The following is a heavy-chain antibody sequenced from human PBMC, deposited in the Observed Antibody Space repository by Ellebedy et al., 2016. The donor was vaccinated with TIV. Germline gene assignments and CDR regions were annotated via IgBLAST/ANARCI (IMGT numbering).Heavy chain of an antibody. Sequence: PGGSLRLSCAASGFTFGSYTMNWVPQAPGKGLEWVSSISRDRVDINYADSLKGRFTISRDNAKNSLYLEMNSLRAEDTAVYYCARDRVDYRDFDYWGLGTLVTVSS. D-gene: IGHD4-11*01. CDR1: GFTFGSYT. J-gene: IGHJ4*02. V-gene: IGHV3-21*01. CDR3: ARDRVDYRDFDY. CDR2: ISRDRVDI.